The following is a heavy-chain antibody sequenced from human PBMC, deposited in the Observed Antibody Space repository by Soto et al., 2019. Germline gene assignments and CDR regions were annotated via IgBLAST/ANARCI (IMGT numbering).Heavy chain of an antibody. J-gene: IGHJ5*01. CDR2: INPNEGNT. D-gene: IGHD1-26*01. V-gene: IGHV1-46*01. CDR3: ARKKVRAIVGAQYFCDS. CDR1: GYTITGSY. Sequence: GASVKVSCEASGYTITGSYVHWVRRAPGQGLEWMGVINPNEGNTAYAQMFQGRVTMTRDTSTSTVSMELSSLRSEDTAVYYCARKKVRAIVGAQYFCDSCGQRSRVTVSS.